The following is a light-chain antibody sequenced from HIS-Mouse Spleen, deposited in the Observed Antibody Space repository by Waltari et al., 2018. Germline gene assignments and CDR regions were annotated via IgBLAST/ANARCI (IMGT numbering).Light chain of an antibody. CDR1: SSDVGSYNL. CDR2: EGS. Sequence: QSALTQPASVSGSPGQSITISCTGTSSDVGSYNLGSWYQKHPGKAPNLMIYEGSKRPSGVSNRFSGSKSGNTASLTISGLQAEDEADYYCCSYAGSSTFVVFGGGTKLTVL. V-gene: IGLV2-23*01. CDR3: CSYAGSSTFVV. J-gene: IGLJ2*01.